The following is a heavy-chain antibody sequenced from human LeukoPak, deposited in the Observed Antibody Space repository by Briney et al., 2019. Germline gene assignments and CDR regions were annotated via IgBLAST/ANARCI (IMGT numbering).Heavy chain of an antibody. D-gene: IGHD1-26*01. CDR3: ARVSPQWELDAFDI. CDR1: GYSISSGYY. J-gene: IGHJ3*02. V-gene: IGHV4-38-2*02. Sequence: PSETLSLTCSVSGYSISSGYYWGWIRQPPGKGLESIGSIHHSGSTYYNPSLKSRVTISVDTSKNHFSMQLRSVTAAVTAIYYCARVSPQWELDAFDIWGQGTMVTVSS. CDR2: IHHSGST.